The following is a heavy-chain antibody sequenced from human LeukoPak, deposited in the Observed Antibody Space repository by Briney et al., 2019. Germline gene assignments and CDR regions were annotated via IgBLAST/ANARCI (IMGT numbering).Heavy chain of an antibody. CDR1: GGPISSYY. CDR2: IYYSGST. V-gene: IGHV4-59*01. J-gene: IGHJ5*02. Sequence: SETLSLTCTVSGGPISSYYWSWIRQPPGKGLEWIGYIYYSGSTNYNPSLKSRVTISVDTSKNQFSLKLSSVTAADTAVYYCARVSSSSWYSGSGYNWFDPWGQGTLVTVSS. D-gene: IGHD6-13*01. CDR3: ARVSSSSWYSGSGYNWFDP.